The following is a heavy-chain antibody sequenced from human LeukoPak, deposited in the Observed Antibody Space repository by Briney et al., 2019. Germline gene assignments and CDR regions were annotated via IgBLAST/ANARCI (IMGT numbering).Heavy chain of an antibody. J-gene: IGHJ4*02. CDR1: GGSISSSSYY. D-gene: IGHD4-17*01. Sequence: SETLSLTCTVSGGSISSSSYYWGWIRQPPGKGLEWIGSIYYSGSTYYNPSLKSRVTISVDTSKNQFSLKLSSVTAADTAVYYCARHRWFCGDPFYWGQGTLVTVSS. CDR3: ARHRWFCGDPFY. V-gene: IGHV4-39*01. CDR2: IYYSGST.